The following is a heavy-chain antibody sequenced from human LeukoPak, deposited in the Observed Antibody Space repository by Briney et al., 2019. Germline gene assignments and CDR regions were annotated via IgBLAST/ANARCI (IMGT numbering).Heavy chain of an antibody. J-gene: IGHJ5*02. CDR1: GFTFRSYG. CDR3: AKDYGLTGTGGAWLDP. V-gene: IGHV3-30*02. D-gene: IGHD1-20*01. CDR2: ISYDGSNI. Sequence: GESLRLSCVASGFTFRSYGMHWVRQAPGKGLEWVSFISYDGSNIYYGESVKGRFTISRDNSKNTLFLQMNSLRVEDTAVYHCAKDYGLTGTGGAWLDPWGQGTLVTVSS.